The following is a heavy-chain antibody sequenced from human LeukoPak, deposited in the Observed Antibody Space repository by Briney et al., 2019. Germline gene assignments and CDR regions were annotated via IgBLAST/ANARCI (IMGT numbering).Heavy chain of an antibody. CDR1: GYTFTGYY. CDR3: ARDTLGWNDVLDY. CDR2: INPNSGGT. J-gene: IGHJ4*02. D-gene: IGHD1-1*01. Sequence: GASVKVSCKASGYTFTGYYMHWVRQAPGQGLEWMGWINPNSGGTNYAQKFQGRVTMTRDTSISTAYMELSRLRSDDTAVYYCARDTLGWNDVLDYWGQGTLVTVSS. V-gene: IGHV1-2*02.